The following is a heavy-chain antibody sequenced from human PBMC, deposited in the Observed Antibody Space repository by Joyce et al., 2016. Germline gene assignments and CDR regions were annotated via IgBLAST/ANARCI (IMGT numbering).Heavy chain of an antibody. V-gene: IGHV3-30*18. D-gene: IGHD3-16*01. CDR3: AKRYDYVDY. Sequence: QVQLVESGGGVVQPGRSLRLSCAASGFTFSNYGMHWVRQAPGKGLEWVAVIENDGNKKYYADSVKGRFTISRDNSKNTLYLQMNSLRAEDTAVYYCAKRYDYVDYWGQGTLVTVSS. CDR1: GFTFSNYG. J-gene: IGHJ4*02. CDR2: IENDGNKK.